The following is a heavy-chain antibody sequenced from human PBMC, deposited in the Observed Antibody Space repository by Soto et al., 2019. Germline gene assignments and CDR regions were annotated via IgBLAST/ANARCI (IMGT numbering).Heavy chain of an antibody. Sequence: SETLSLTCTVSGGSITSDNYCWTWIRQHPVKGLEWMGHIYYSGSTSYNPSLKSRVTISIDTSKNQFSLKLTSLTAADTAVYYCARDGDYFGSGSPPLLSKWGQGTLVTVSS. CDR3: ARDGDYFGSGSPPLLSK. J-gene: IGHJ4*02. CDR1: GGSITSDNYC. V-gene: IGHV4-31*03. CDR2: IYYSGST. D-gene: IGHD3-10*01.